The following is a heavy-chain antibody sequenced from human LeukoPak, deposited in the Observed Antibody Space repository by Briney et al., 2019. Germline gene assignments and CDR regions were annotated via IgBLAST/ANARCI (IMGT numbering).Heavy chain of an antibody. D-gene: IGHD3-10*01. CDR2: IYYSGST. CDR3: AKVKSYYYGSGSLSPKRYYYYMDV. J-gene: IGHJ6*03. CDR1: GGSISSYY. Sequence: SETLSLTCTVSGGSISSYYWSWIRQPPGKGLEWIGNIYYSGSTNYNPSLKSRVTISVDTSKNQFSLKLSSVTAAHTAVYYCAKVKSYYYGSGSLSPKRYYYYMDVWGKGTTVTISS. V-gene: IGHV4-59*01.